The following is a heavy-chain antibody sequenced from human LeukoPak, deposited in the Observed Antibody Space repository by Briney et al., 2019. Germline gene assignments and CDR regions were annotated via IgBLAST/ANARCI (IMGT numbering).Heavy chain of an antibody. CDR3: ATYSSLNRREFQF. J-gene: IGHJ1*01. CDR2: IGSAGDT. V-gene: IGHV3-13*01. Sequence: GGSLRLSCAASGFAFSSYDMHWVRQAIGQGLEWVSAIGSAGDTYYPGSVKGRFTISRENAKNSLYLQMNSLRAGDTAVYYCATYSSLNRREFQFWGQGTLLTVSS. D-gene: IGHD3-22*01. CDR1: GFAFSSYD.